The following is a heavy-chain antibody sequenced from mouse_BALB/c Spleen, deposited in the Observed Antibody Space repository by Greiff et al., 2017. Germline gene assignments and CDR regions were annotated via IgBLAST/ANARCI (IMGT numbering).Heavy chain of an antibody. V-gene: IGHV4-1*02. CDR2: INPDSSTI. CDR3: ARPRGDYDYDWYFDV. CDR1: GFDFSRYW. J-gene: IGHJ1*01. D-gene: IGHD2-4*01. Sequence: EVKLQESGGGLVQPGGSLKLSCAASGFDFSRYWMSWVRQAPGKGLEWIGEINPDSSTINYTPSLKDKFIISRDNAKNTLYLQMSKVRSEDTALYYCARPRGDYDYDWYFDVWGAGTTVTVSS.